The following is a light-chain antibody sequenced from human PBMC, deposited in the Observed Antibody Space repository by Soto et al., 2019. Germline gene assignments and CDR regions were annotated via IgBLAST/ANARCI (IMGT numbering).Light chain of an antibody. J-gene: IGKJ1*01. CDR2: GAS. Sequence: PGESGTLSCRASQSVSSRSLAWYQQKPGQAPRLLISGASSRAADIPDRFSGSGSGTDFTLTINRLEPEDFAVYYCQQYDSSPRTVGQGTKVENK. V-gene: IGKV3-20*01. CDR3: QQYDSSPRT. CDR1: QSVSSRS.